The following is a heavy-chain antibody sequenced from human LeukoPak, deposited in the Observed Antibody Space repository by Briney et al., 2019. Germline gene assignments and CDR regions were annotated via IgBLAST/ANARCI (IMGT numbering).Heavy chain of an antibody. CDR1: GGSISSYY. CDR3: ASSRYYYGSGSYGMDV. D-gene: IGHD3-10*01. V-gene: IGHV4-59*06. J-gene: IGHJ6*02. Sequence: SETLSLTCTVSGGSISSYYWSWIRQHPGKGLEWIGYIYYSGSTYYNPSLKSRVTISVDTSKNQFSLKLSSVTAADTAVYYCASSRYYYGSGSYGMDVWGQGTTVTVSS. CDR2: IYYSGST.